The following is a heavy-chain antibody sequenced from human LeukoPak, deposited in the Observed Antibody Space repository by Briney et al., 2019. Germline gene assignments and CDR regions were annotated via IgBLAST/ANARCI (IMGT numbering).Heavy chain of an antibody. D-gene: IGHD3-10*01. CDR1: GYSFTNYW. V-gene: IGHV5-51*01. CDR2: IYPGDSDT. J-gene: IGHJ4*02. CDR3: ARLSMVRGAGDY. Sequence: GESLQISCKGSGYSFTNYWIGWVRQMPGKGLEWMGIIYPGDSDTRYSPSFQGQVTISADKSITTAYLQWSTLKASDTAIYYCARLSMVRGAGDYWGQGTLVTVS.